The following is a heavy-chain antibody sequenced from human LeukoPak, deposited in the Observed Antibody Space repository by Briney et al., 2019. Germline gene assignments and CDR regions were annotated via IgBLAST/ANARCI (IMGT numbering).Heavy chain of an antibody. D-gene: IGHD5-18*01. CDR1: GGSISSSSYY. J-gene: IGHJ6*03. CDR2: IYYSGST. Sequence: SETLSLTCTVSGGSISSSSYYWGWIRQPPGKGLEWIGSIYYSGSTYYNPSLKSRVTISVDTSKNQFSLKLSSVTAADTAVYYCARDRRGYSYGGDYYYYYMDVWGKGTTVTVSS. CDR3: ARDRRGYSYGGDYYYYYMDV. V-gene: IGHV4-39*07.